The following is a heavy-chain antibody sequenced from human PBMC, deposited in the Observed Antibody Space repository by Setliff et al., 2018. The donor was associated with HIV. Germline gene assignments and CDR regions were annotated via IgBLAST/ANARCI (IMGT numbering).Heavy chain of an antibody. CDR1: GGSITNDNNY. J-gene: IGHJ4*02. CDR3: ARDPRGLLSPVPRGYFDY. V-gene: IGHV4-39*07. Sequence: PSETLSLTCSVSGGSITNDNNYWGWVRQPPGRGLEWIGNIYHSGTAYYNPSFKTRVAISIDTSKNYVSLKLRSLTAADTAIYYCARDPRGLLSPVPRGYFDYWGQGALVTVSS. D-gene: IGHD3-22*01. CDR2: IYHSGTA.